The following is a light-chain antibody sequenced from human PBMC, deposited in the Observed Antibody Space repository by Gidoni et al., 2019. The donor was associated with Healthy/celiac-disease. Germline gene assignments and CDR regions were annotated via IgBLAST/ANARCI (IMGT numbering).Light chain of an antibody. Sequence: EIVFTQSPSTLSLSPGERATLSCRASQSVSSYLAWYQQKPGQAPRLLIYDAYTRSTGIPARFSGSGSGTDLTLTISSLEPEDFAVYYCQQRSNWPHALTFGGGTKVEIK. J-gene: IGKJ4*01. CDR3: QQRSNWPHALT. CDR2: DAY. CDR1: QSVSSY. V-gene: IGKV3-11*01.